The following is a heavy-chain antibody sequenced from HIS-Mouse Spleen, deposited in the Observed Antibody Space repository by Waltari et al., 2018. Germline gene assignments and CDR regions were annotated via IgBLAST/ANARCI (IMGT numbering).Heavy chain of an antibody. CDR2: ISGSGGST. CDR3: AQNYYGSGSYYY. V-gene: IGHV3-23*01. CDR1: GSTFSSYA. Sequence: EVQLLESGGGLVQPGGSLRLSCAASGSTFSSYAMSWVRQAPGKGLEWVSAISGSGGSTYYADSVKGRFTISRDNSKNTLYLQMNSLRAEDTAVYYCAQNYYGSGSYYYWGQGTLVTVSS. J-gene: IGHJ4*02. D-gene: IGHD3-10*01.